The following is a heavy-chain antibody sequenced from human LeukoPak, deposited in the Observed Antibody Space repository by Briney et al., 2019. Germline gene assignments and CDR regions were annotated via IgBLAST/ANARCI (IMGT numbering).Heavy chain of an antibody. Sequence: GGSPRLSCAASGFTFSNFAMTWVRQAPGKGLEWVSSIVGSSSTYYADSVKGRFTISRDNSKNTLYLQMNSLRAEDTAVYYCANDLEFWGQGTMVTVSS. CDR1: GFTFSNFA. J-gene: IGHJ3*01. V-gene: IGHV3-NL1*01. CDR3: ANDLEF. D-gene: IGHD2/OR15-2a*01. CDR2: IVGSSST.